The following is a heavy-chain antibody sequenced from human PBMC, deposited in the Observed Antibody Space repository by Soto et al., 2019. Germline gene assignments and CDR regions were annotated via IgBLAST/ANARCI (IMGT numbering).Heavy chain of an antibody. CDR2: INHSGST. CDR1: GGSFSGYY. J-gene: IGHJ6*02. CDR3: ARGRYCSSTSCYLHYGMDV. Sequence: NPSETLSLTCAVYGGSFSGYYWSWIRQPPGKGLEWIGEINHSGSTNYNPSLKSRVTISVDTSKNQFSLKLSSVTAADTAAYYCARGRYCSSTSCYLHYGMDVWGQGTTVTVSS. D-gene: IGHD2-2*01. V-gene: IGHV4-34*01.